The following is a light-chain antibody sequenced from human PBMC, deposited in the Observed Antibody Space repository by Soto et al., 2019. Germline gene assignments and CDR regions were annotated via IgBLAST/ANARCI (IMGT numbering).Light chain of an antibody. Sequence: DIQMTQSPSSLSASLGDRVTITCRASQGISNYLAWYQQKPGKAPTLLIYGASTLHSGVPSRFSGRGSGTDCTLAISSLQPEDVATYYCQKYDSAPFTFGGGTTVEI. CDR3: QKYDSAPFT. J-gene: IGKJ4*01. CDR2: GAS. CDR1: QGISNY. V-gene: IGKV1-27*01.